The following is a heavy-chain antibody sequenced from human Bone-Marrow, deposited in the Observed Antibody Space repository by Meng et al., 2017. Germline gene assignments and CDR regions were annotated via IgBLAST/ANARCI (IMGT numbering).Heavy chain of an antibody. J-gene: IGHJ4*02. CDR3: ARKDSLDY. CDR1: GYTFTSYG. CDR2: ISAYNGNT. Sequence: QVQLAKSGLEVKKPGASGKGSSKASGYTFTSYGSSWGRQAPGQGLEWMGWISAYNGNTNYAQKLQGRVTMTTDTSTSTAYMELRSLRSDDTAVYYCARKDSLDYWGQGTLVTVSS. V-gene: IGHV1-18*01.